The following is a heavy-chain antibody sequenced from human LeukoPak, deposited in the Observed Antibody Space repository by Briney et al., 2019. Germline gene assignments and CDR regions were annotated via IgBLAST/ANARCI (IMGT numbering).Heavy chain of an antibody. CDR1: GFTFSSYA. D-gene: IGHD1-1*01. Sequence: GGSLRLSCAASGFTFSSYAMHWVRQAPGKGLEWVAVISYDGSNKYYADSVKGRFTISRDNSKNTLYLQMNSLRAEDTAVYYCARDNAGASDYWGQGTPVTVSS. J-gene: IGHJ4*02. CDR2: ISYDGSNK. CDR3: ARDNAGASDY. V-gene: IGHV3-30-3*01.